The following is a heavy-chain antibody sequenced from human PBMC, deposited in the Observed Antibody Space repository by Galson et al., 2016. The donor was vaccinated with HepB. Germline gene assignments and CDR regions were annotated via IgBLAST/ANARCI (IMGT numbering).Heavy chain of an antibody. CDR1: GYTFTGYY. Sequence: SVKVSCKASGYTFTGYYMHRVRQAPGQGLEWMGWINPISGATNYAQKFQGWVTMTRDTSISTAYMELSRLKSDDTAVYYCARDGTSGWDYWGQGTLVTVSS. J-gene: IGHJ4*02. V-gene: IGHV1-2*04. D-gene: IGHD6-19*01. CDR2: INPISGAT. CDR3: ARDGTSGWDY.